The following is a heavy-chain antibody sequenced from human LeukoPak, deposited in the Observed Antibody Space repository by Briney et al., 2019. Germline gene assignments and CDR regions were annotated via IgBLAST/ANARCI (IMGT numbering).Heavy chain of an antibody. CDR1: GFTFSSYG. V-gene: IGHV3-30*18. J-gene: IGHJ5*02. D-gene: IGHD4-17*01. CDR3: AKADYGDSPFDP. CDR2: ISYDGSNK. Sequence: GGSLRLSCAASGFTFSSYGMRWVRQAPGKGLEWVAVISYDGSNKYYADSVKGRFTISRDNSKNTLYLQMNSLRAEDTAVYYCAKADYGDSPFDPWGQGTLVTVSS.